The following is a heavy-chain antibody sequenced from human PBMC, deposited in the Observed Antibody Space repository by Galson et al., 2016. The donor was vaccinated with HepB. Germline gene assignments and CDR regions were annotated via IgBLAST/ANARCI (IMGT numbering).Heavy chain of an antibody. D-gene: IGHD3-16*01. J-gene: IGHJ6*02. CDR3: ARVVTSWAGGFKRKFIYHGMDV. V-gene: IGHV3-7*03. CDR2: IKNDGTEK. CDR1: GFTFASYY. Sequence: SLRLSCAASGFTFASYYMAWVRQTPMKELQWVAHIKNDGTEKYYADSVKGRFTLSRDNSKNSLDLQLNGLRAEDTAVYYCARVVTSWAGGFKRKFIYHGMDVWGQGTTVTVSS.